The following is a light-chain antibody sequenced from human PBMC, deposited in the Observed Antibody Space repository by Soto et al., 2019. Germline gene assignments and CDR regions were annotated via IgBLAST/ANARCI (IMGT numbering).Light chain of an antibody. CDR1: QSITSNY. CDR2: VAS. CDR3: QQYGNTPYT. Sequence: EIVLTQSPGTLSLSLGERAILSCRASQSITSNYLAWYQQRPGQAPRLLIYVASSRATGIPDRFSGSGSGTDFTLTISRLEPEDFAVYYCQQYGNTPYTFGQGTNLEIK. V-gene: IGKV3-20*01. J-gene: IGKJ2*01.